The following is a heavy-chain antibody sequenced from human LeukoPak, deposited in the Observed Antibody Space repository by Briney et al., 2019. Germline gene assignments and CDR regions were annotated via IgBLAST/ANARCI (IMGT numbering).Heavy chain of an antibody. CDR3: VKSPSDGLDV. J-gene: IGHJ6*02. Sequence: GGSLRLSCSASGFTFSTYPMHWVRQAPGKGLEYVSTIFANGDITSYAASVKRRFTTSRDNSKNTVYLQMSSLRPEHTAVYYCVKSPSDGLDVWGQGATVTVSS. V-gene: IGHV3-64D*09. CDR2: IFANGDIT. CDR1: GFTFSTYP.